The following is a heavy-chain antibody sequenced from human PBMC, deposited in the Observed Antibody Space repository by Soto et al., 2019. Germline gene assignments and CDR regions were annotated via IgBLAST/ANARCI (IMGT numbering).Heavy chain of an antibody. J-gene: IGHJ6*02. CDR2: ISPTGTT. CDR1: EFPITRTYS. V-gene: IGHV4-38-2*01. Sequence: SQTLSLTGLVSEFPITRTYSWGWVRQPTGEGLEWIGTISPTGTTSYSASLTSRVSLSVGTSKNQVSLKLTSVTAADTAVYVCARMTMVISDLRDADHFGDDFWGHGTTVTVA. D-gene: IGHD4-17*01. CDR3: ARMTMVISDLRDADHFGDDF.